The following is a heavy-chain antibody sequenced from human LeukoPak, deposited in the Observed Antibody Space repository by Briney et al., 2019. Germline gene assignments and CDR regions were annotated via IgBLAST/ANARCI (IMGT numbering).Heavy chain of an antibody. Sequence: GGSLRLSCTASGFTFGDYAMSWVRQAPGEGLEWVGFIRSKAYGGTTEYAASVKGRFTISRDDSKSIAYLQMNSLKTEDTAVYYCTRDPPSHYDILTWGQGTLVTVSS. CDR2: IRSKAYGGTT. D-gene: IGHD3-9*01. CDR1: GFTFGDYA. CDR3: TRDPPSHYDILT. V-gene: IGHV3-49*04. J-gene: IGHJ4*02.